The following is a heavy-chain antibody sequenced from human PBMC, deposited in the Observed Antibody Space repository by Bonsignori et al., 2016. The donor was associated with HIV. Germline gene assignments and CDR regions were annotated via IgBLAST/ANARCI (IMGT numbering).Heavy chain of an antibody. J-gene: IGHJ5*02. V-gene: IGHV3-66*01. CDR1: GFSVSDTY. Sequence: GGSLRLSCAASGFSVSDTYMSWVRQAPGKGLEWLSIIYAGGSTDYAESAKGRFIISRDTSKNMLYLQMQSLRVEDTAVYYCARDAYYDNKWFDTWGQGIQVTVSS. CDR3: ARDAYYDNKWFDT. CDR2: IYAGGST. D-gene: IGHD3-16*01.